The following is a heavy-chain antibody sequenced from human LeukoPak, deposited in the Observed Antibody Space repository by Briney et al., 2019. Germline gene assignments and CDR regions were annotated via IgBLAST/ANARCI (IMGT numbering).Heavy chain of an antibody. D-gene: IGHD6-13*01. V-gene: IGHV1-18*01. CDR3: ARGQQPPNMYFFDY. CDR1: GYTFTSYG. J-gene: IGHJ4*02. CDR2: ISVHNGNT. Sequence: ASVKVSCKASGYTFTSYGLSWVRQAPGQGLEWMGWISVHNGNTKYALKLQGRVTMTTDTSTSTAYMELRSLRSDDTAVYYCARGQQPPNMYFFDYWGQGTLVTVST.